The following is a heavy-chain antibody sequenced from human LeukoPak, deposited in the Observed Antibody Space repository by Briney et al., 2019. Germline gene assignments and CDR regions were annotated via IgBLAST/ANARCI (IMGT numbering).Heavy chain of an antibody. D-gene: IGHD3-22*01. V-gene: IGHV3-30*18. Sequence: PGGSLRLSCAASGFTFSSYGMHWVRQAPGKGLEWVAVISYDGSNKYYADSVKGRFTISRDNSKNTLYLQMNSLRAEDTAVYYCAKSFSAYYYDSSGFDYWGQGTLVTVPS. CDR3: AKSFSAYYYDSSGFDY. CDR2: ISYDGSNK. CDR1: GFTFSSYG. J-gene: IGHJ4*02.